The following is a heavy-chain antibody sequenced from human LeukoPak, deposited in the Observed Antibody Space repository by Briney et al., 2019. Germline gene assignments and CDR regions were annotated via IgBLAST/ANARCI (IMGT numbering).Heavy chain of an antibody. CDR2: IHTSGST. CDR1: GGSIIGYY. V-gene: IGHV4-4*07. CDR3: ARDGGYTSHDY. Sequence: SETLSLTCTVSGGSIIGYYWSWMQQPAGKGLEWIGRIHTSGSTNYNASLKSRVTMSVDTSKNQFSLKLTSVTAADTAVYYCARDGGYTSHDYWGQGTLVTVSS. D-gene: IGHD6-19*01. J-gene: IGHJ4*02.